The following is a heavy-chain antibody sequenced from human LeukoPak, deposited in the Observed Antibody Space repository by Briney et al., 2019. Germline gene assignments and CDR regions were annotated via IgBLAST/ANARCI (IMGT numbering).Heavy chain of an antibody. J-gene: IGHJ6*02. CDR1: GFTVSSNY. D-gene: IGHD3-10*01. CDR2: IYSGGST. CDR3: AKWPVLWFGELAGMDV. Sequence: GGSLRLSCAASGFTVSSNYMSWVRQAPGKGLEWVSVIYSGGSTYYADSVKGRFTISRDNSKNTLYLQMNSLRAEDTAVYYCAKWPVLWFGELAGMDVWGQGTTVTVSS. V-gene: IGHV3-53*01.